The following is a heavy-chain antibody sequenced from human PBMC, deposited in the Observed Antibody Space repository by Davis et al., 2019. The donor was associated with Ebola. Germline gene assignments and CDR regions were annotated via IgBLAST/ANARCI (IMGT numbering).Heavy chain of an antibody. J-gene: IGHJ4*02. CDR3: ARNPPGETIFGVVTTFDY. Sequence: ASVKVSCKASGYTFTSYGISWVRQAPGQGLEWMGWISAYNGNTNYAQKLQGRVTMTTDTSTSTAYMELRSLRSDDTAVYYCARNPPGETIFGVVTTFDYWGRGTLVTVSS. CDR2: ISAYNGNT. CDR1: GYTFTSYG. V-gene: IGHV1-18*01. D-gene: IGHD3-3*01.